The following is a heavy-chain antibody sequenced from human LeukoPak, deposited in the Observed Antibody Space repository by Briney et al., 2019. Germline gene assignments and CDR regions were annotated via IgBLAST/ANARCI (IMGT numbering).Heavy chain of an antibody. V-gene: IGHV1-69*05. CDR2: IIPIFGTA. J-gene: IGHJ4*02. Sequence: GSSVKVSCKASGGTFSSYAISWVRQAPGQGLEWMGGIIPIFGTANYAQKFQSRVTITTDESTSTAYMELSSLRSEDTAVYYCARSRYCSSTSCSYFDYWGQGTLVTVSS. CDR1: GGTFSSYA. D-gene: IGHD2-2*01. CDR3: ARSRYCSSTSCSYFDY.